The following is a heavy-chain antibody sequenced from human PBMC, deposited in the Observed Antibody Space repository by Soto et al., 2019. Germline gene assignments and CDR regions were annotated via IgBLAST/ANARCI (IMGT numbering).Heavy chain of an antibody. CDR2: ISAYNGNT. CDR3: ARIHGNWNYYYYYGMDV. V-gene: IGHV1-18*04. Sequence: AASVKVSCKASGYTFTSYGISWVRQAPGQGLEWMGWISAYNGNTNYAQKLQGRVTMTTDTSTSTAYMELRSLRSDDTAVYYCARIHGNWNYYYYYGMDVWGQGTTVTVSS. CDR1: GYTFTSYG. D-gene: IGHD1-1*01. J-gene: IGHJ6*02.